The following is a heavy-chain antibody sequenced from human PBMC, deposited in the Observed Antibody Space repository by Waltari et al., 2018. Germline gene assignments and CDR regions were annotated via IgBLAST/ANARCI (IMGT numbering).Heavy chain of an antibody. V-gene: IGHV3-23*04. CDR1: GFTFSSYA. CDR2: LSASGSRT. Sequence: EVRLVESGGGLVKPGGSLRLCWSAPGFTFSSYALNWVRQAPGKGLEWVAGLSASGSRTFYAASVKGRFTISRDNSKNTLYLQMNSLRAEDTAVYYCARVYSSSEYWGQGTLVTVSS. D-gene: IGHD6-13*01. J-gene: IGHJ4*02. CDR3: ARVYSSSEY.